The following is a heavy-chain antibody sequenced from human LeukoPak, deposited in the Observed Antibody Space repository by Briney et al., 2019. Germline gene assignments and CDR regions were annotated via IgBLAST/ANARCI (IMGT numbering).Heavy chain of an antibody. CDR1: GFTFSSYA. CDR2: ISGSGGST. V-gene: IGHV3-23*01. D-gene: IGHD3-3*01. J-gene: IGHJ4*02. CDR3: ARVRTYYDFWSGYSDFDY. Sequence: GGSLRLSCAASGFTFSSYAMSWVRQAPGKGLEWVSAISGSGGSTYYADSVKGRFTISRDNSKNTLYLQMNSLRAEDTAVYYCARVRTYYDFWSGYSDFDYWGQGTLVTVSS.